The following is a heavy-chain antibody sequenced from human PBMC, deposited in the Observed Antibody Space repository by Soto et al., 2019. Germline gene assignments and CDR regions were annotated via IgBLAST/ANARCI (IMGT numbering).Heavy chain of an antibody. V-gene: IGHV3-9*01. CDR3: AKKSGSYLRGAFDI. CDR2: ISWNSVSI. D-gene: IGHD1-26*01. J-gene: IGHJ3*02. CDR1: GFTFDDYA. Sequence: GGSLRLSCAASGFTFDDYAMHWVRQAPGKGLEWVSGISWNSVSIGYADSVKGRFTISRDNAKNSLYLQMNSLRAEDTALYYCAKKSGSYLRGAFDIWGQGTMITV.